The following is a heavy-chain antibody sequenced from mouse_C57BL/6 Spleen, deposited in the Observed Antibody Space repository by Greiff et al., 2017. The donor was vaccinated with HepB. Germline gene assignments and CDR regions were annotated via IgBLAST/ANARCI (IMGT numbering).Heavy chain of an antibody. CDR1: GYTFTDYE. CDR2: IDPETGGT. Sequence: VQLQQSGAELVRPGASVTLSCKASGYTFTDYEMHWVKQTPVHGLEWIGAIDPETGGTAYNQKFKGKAILTADKSSSTAYMELRSLTSEDSAVYYCTRALVLRFYFDYWGQGTTLTVSS. D-gene: IGHD1-1*01. J-gene: IGHJ2*01. CDR3: TRALVLRFYFDY. V-gene: IGHV1-15*01.